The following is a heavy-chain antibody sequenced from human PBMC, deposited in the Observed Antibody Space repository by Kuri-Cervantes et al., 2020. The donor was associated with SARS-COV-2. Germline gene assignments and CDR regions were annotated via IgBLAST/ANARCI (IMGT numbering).Heavy chain of an antibody. D-gene: IGHD3-3*01. CDR3: ARLLFWSGFVDS. J-gene: IGHJ4*02. V-gene: IGHV4-4*02. CDR1: GDSMNNGNW. CDR2: IYHNGNT. Sequence: GSLRLSCDVSGDSMNNGNWWTWVRQTPGKGLEWIGEIYHNGNTNYNPSLKSRVTISVDESKNQFSLKLNSVTAADTAVYYCARLLFWSGFVDSWGQGTLVTVSS.